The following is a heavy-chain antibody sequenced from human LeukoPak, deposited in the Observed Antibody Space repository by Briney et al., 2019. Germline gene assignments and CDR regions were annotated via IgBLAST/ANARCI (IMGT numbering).Heavy chain of an antibody. Sequence: SETLSLTCTVSGGSISSYYWSWIRQPPGKGLEWIGYIYYSGSTNYNPSLKSRVTISVDTSKNQFPLKLSSVTAADTAVYYCARVHESIDYWGQGTLVTVSS. CDR3: ARVHESIDY. CDR2: IYYSGST. D-gene: IGHD6-6*01. J-gene: IGHJ4*02. CDR1: GGSISSYY. V-gene: IGHV4-59*01.